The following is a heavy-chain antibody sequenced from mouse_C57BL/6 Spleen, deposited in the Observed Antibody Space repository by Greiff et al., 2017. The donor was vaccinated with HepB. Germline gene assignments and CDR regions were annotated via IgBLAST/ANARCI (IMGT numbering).Heavy chain of an antibody. CDR3: ARTAPVVATSDYFDY. J-gene: IGHJ2*01. D-gene: IGHD1-1*01. CDR1: GYTFTSYW. CDR2: IYPGSGST. Sequence: QVHVKQPGAELVKPGASVKMSCKASGYTFTSYWITWVKQRPGQGLEWIGDIYPGSGSTNYNEKFKSKATLTVDTSSSTAYMQLSSLTSEDSAVYYCARTAPVVATSDYFDYWGQGTTLTVSS. V-gene: IGHV1-55*01.